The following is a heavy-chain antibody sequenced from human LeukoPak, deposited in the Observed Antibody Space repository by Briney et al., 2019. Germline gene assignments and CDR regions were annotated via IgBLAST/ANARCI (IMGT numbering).Heavy chain of an antibody. D-gene: IGHD2-2*02. J-gene: IGHJ4*02. V-gene: IGHV3-74*01. CDR1: GFTFSSYW. Sequence: QPGGSLRLSCAASGFTFSSYWIHWVRQAPGKGLVWVSHINTDGSSTVYAESLNGRFTNTRDNAKHPLYIQLSTLSAADTAVSYCAVWSPSFYTLRHWGQGTLVTVSS. CDR2: INTDGSST. CDR3: AVWSPSFYTLRH.